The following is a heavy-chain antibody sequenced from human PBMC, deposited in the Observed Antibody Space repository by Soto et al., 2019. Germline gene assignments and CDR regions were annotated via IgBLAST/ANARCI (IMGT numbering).Heavy chain of an antibody. CDR3: ARETGARTYQGFDY. Sequence: QVQLQESGPGLVKPSGTLSLTCVVSGGSISTNNWWHWVRQSPGKGLEWIGEIHHTGNINYSPSLKSRVTMSIDESKNKFSLSLTSVTDADTALYYCARETGARTYQGFDYWGQGTLVTVSS. V-gene: IGHV4-4*02. J-gene: IGHJ4*01. CDR2: IHHTGNI. D-gene: IGHD2-2*01. CDR1: GGSISTNNW.